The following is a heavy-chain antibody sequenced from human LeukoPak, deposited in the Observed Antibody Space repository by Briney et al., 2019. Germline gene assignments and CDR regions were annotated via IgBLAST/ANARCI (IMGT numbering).Heavy chain of an antibody. D-gene: IGHD1-14*01. J-gene: IGHJ3*02. CDR2: IYPGDSDI. Sequence: GESLKISCNTSGYSFTTYWIGCVRQMPGKGLEWMGIIYPGDSDIRYSPSLQGEVTISADESITTAYLQWSSLKASDTAMYYCARRNDAFDIWGQGTMVTVSS. CDR3: ARRNDAFDI. V-gene: IGHV5-51*01. CDR1: GYSFTTYW.